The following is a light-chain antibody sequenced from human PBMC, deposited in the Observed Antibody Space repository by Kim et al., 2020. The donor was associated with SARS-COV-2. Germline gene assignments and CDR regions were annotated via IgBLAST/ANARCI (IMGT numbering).Light chain of an antibody. CDR2: DVS. CDR3: SSFTTSSTVL. J-gene: IGLJ2*01. Sequence: GQSISISCTGGSSDIGAHDHVSWYQQHPGKAPQLMIFDVSHRPSTISNRFSGSKSGNTASLTISGLRVDDEADYYCSSFTTSSTVLFGGGTQLTVL. CDR1: SSDIGAHDH. V-gene: IGLV2-14*03.